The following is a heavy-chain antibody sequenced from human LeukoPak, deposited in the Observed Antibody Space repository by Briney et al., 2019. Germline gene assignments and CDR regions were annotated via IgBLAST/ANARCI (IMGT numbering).Heavy chain of an antibody. CDR3: ARGSGGGAWTTFDY. J-gene: IGHJ4*02. D-gene: IGHD2-21*01. Sequence: ASVKVSCKASGYTFTGYYMHWVRQAPGQGLEWMGWINPNSGGTNYAQKFQGRVTMTRDTSISTAYMELSRLRSDDTAVYYCARGSGGGAWTTFDYWGQGTLVTVSS. V-gene: IGHV1-2*02. CDR2: INPNSGGT. CDR1: GYTFTGYY.